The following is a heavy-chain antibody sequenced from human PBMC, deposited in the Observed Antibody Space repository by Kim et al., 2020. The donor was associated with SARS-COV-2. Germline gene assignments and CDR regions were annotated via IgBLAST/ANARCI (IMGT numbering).Heavy chain of an antibody. CDR3: VRGTAAAAGVDY. V-gene: IGHV3-13*01. J-gene: IGHJ4*02. CDR1: GFTFSYYD. CDR2: IGSNYNT. Sequence: GGSLRLSCAASGFTFSYYDMHWVRQVTGKGLEWVSAIGSNYNTYYPGSVKGRFTISRENAKNSLFLQMNSLRAGDTAVYYCVRGTAAAAGVDYWGQGTLVPVSS. D-gene: IGHD6-13*01.